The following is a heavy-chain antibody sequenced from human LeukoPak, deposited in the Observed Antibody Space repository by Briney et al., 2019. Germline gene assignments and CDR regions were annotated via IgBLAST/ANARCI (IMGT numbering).Heavy chain of an antibody. CDR1: GGSFSGYY. V-gene: IGHV4-34*01. Sequence: SETLSLTCAVYGGSFSGYYWSWIRQPPGKGLEWIGEINHSGSTNYNPSLKSRVTISVDTSKNQFSLKLSSVTAADTAVYYCARLGADFDYWGQGTLVTVSS. CDR2: INHSGST. CDR3: ARLGADFDY. D-gene: IGHD3-10*01. J-gene: IGHJ4*02.